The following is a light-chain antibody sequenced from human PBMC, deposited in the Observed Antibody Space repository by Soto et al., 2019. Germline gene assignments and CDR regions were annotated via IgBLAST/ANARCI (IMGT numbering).Light chain of an antibody. CDR2: DVS. CDR1: NSDVGGFDY. V-gene: IGLV2-14*03. CDR3: SSSTTSAMV. Sequence: QSALTQPASVSGSPGQSITISCTETNSDVGGFDYVSWYQVHPGKAPKLVIYDVSVRPSGISNRFSGSKSGDTASLTISALQAEDEADYYCSSSTTSAMVFGGGTKLTVL. J-gene: IGLJ2*01.